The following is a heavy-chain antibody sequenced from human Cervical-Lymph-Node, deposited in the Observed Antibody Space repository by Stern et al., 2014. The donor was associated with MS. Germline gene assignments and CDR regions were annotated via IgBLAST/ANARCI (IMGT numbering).Heavy chain of an antibody. V-gene: IGHV3-30-3*01. CDR2: ISFDGSQE. D-gene: IGHD3-10*01. CDR1: GFMFSSYA. Sequence: VQLVESGGGVVQPGRSLRLSCVASGFMFSSYAIHWVRQAPGQGLEWVAVISFDGSQEFYADSVRGRFSISRDNSKNTVYMQVNSLRAEDTAVYYCERIPYGSGTLDYWGQGTLVTVSS. J-gene: IGHJ4*02. CDR3: ERIPYGSGTLDY.